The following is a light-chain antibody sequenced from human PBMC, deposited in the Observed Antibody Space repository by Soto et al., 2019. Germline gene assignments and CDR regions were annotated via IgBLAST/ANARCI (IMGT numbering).Light chain of an antibody. CDR2: EVN. Sequence: QSVLTQPPSASGSPGQSVTISCTGTSSDVGGYNYVSWYQHHPGKAPKLLISEVNKRPSGVPDRFSGSKSGNTASLTVSGLQAEDEADYYCSSYAGSNNPNYAFGTGTKVTV. J-gene: IGLJ1*01. CDR3: SSYAGSNNPNYA. CDR1: SSDVGGYNY. V-gene: IGLV2-8*01.